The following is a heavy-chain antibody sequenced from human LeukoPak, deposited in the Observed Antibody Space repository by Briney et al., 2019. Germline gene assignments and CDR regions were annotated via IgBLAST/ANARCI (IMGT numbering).Heavy chain of an antibody. D-gene: IGHD3-10*01. Sequence: GGSLRLSCSASGFTFTTYGMNWVRQAPGKGLEWVSGTGGSGTRTYYADSVKGRFTISRDNSKNTLYLEMNSLRAEDTAVYYCAKDIGSYYDYWGQGILVTVSS. CDR2: TGGSGTRT. J-gene: IGHJ4*02. CDR1: GFTFTTYG. V-gene: IGHV3-23*01. CDR3: AKDIGSYYDY.